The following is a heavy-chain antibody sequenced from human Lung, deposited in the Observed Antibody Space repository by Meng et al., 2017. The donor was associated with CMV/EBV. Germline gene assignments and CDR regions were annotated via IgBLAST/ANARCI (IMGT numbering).Heavy chain of an antibody. D-gene: IGHD2-2*01. Sequence: TXSLXXTVSGGPISSGGYYWSWIRQHPGKGLEWIGYIYYSGSTYYNPSLKSRVTISVDTSKKQFSLKLSSVTAADTAVYYCARDVSDHCSSTSCYRLGAFDIWXQGTXVTVAS. CDR3: ARDVSDHCSSTSCYRLGAFDI. V-gene: IGHV4-31*03. J-gene: IGHJ3*02. CDR1: GGPISSGGYY. CDR2: IYYSGST.